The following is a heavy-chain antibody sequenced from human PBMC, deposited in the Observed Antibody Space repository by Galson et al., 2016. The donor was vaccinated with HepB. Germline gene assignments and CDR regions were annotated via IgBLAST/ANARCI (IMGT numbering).Heavy chain of an antibody. CDR3: GRTHGSGWYAGDK. CDR1: GYTFRSYG. Sequence: SVKVSCKASGYTFRSYGISWVRQAPGQGLEWMGWISAYEGAPKYAQKFQGRVTMTTDTSTSTAYMELRRLRSDDTAMYYCGRTHGSGWYAGDKWGQGTLVTVSS. D-gene: IGHD6-13*01. CDR2: ISAYEGAP. V-gene: IGHV1-18*04. J-gene: IGHJ4*02.